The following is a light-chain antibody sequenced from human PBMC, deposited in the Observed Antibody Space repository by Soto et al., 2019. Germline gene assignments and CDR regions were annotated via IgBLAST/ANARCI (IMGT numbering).Light chain of an antibody. Sequence: EIVLTQSPGTLSLSPGERATLSCRASQSVSSSYLAWYQQKPGQAPRLLIYGASSRATGIPDSFSGSGSGTDLTLTISRLEPEDFAVYYCQQYGSSPPITFGQGTRLVIK. CDR2: GAS. CDR1: QSVSSSY. V-gene: IGKV3-20*01. CDR3: QQYGSSPPIT. J-gene: IGKJ5*01.